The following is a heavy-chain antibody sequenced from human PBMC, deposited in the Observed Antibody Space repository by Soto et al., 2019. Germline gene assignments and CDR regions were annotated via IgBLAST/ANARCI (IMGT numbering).Heavy chain of an antibody. V-gene: IGHV3-21*01. CDR1: GFTFSSYS. J-gene: IGHJ6*02. CDR3: ARDSTVVAATYYGMDV. Sequence: EVQLVESGGGLVKPGGSLRLSCAASGFTFSSYSMNWVRQAPGKGLEWVSSISSSSSYIYYADSVKSRFTISRDNAKNSVYLQMNSLRAEDTAVYYCARDSTVVAATYYGMDVWGQGTTVTVSS. CDR2: ISSSSSYI. D-gene: IGHD2-15*01.